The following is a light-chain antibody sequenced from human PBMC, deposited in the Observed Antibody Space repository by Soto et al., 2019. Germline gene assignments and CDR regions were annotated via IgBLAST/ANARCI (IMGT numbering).Light chain of an antibody. V-gene: IGLV2-14*01. CDR3: SSYTNINTRACV. CDR1: SGDIGSYNR. J-gene: IGLJ1*01. Sequence: SALTQPASVSGPPGQSITISGTGTSGDIGSYNRVSLYQQHPGKAPKLIIYEVTDRPSGVSNRFSGSKSGNTASLTISGLQAEDEAEYYCSSYTNINTRACVFGTGTKVTV. CDR2: EVT.